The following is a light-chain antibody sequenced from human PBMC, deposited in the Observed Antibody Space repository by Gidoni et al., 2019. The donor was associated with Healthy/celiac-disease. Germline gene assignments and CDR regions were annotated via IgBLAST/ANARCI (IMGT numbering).Light chain of an antibody. J-gene: IGLJ2*01. CDR3: SSYTSSSTLV. Sequence: QSALTQPASVSGSSGQSIPISGTGTSSDVGGYNYVSWYQQHPGKAPNLMIYDVSNRPSGVSNRFSGSKSGNTASLTISGLQAEDGADYYCSSYTSSSTLVFGGGTKLTVL. V-gene: IGLV2-14*03. CDR2: DVS. CDR1: SSDVGGYNY.